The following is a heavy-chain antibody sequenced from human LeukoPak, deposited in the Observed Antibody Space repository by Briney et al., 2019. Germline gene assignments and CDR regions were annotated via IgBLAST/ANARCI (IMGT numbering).Heavy chain of an antibody. CDR1: GFTFSSYW. Sequence: GGSLRLSCAASGFTFSSYWMSWVRQAPGKGLEWVANIKQDGSEKYYVDSVKGRFTISRDNANNSLYLQMNSLRAEDTAIYYCARQWFGDWGYYFDYWGQGTLVTVSS. J-gene: IGHJ4*02. CDR3: ARQWFGDWGYYFDY. D-gene: IGHD3-10*01. V-gene: IGHV3-7*01. CDR2: IKQDGSEK.